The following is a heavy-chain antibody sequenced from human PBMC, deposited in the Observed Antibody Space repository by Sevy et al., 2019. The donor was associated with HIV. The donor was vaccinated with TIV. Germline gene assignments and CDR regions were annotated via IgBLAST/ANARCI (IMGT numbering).Heavy chain of an antibody. Sequence: GGSLRLSCAVSGFIFSDYYMSWIRQAPGKGLEWVSYISSSGMTIYYADSVKGRFTISRDNAKNSLYLQMNSLRAEDTAPSYCARRRFGGIRDAFDIWGQGTMVTVSS. J-gene: IGHJ3*02. CDR2: ISSSGMTI. CDR3: ARRRFGGIRDAFDI. CDR1: GFIFSDYY. D-gene: IGHD3-10*01. V-gene: IGHV3-11*01.